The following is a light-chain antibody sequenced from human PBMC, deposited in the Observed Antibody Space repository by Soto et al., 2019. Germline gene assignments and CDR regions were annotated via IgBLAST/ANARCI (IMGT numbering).Light chain of an antibody. J-gene: IGKJ5*01. CDR3: QQRSNWSIT. Sequence: EIVLTQSPATLSLSPGERATLSCRASQSVSSYLAWYQQKPGQAPRLLIYDASNRATGIPTRFSGSGSGKDFTLTISSLETEDFAVYYCQQRSNWSITFGQGTRLEIK. V-gene: IGKV3-11*01. CDR2: DAS. CDR1: QSVSSY.